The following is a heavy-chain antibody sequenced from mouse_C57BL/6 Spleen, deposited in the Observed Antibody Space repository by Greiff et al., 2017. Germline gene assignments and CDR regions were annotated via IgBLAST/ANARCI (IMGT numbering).Heavy chain of an antibody. V-gene: IGHV5-12*01. CDR3: ARHGFLAY. Sequence: EVKLVESGGGLVQPGGSLKLSCAASGFTFSDYYMYWVRQTPEKRLEWVAYISNGGGGTYYPDTVKGRFTISRDNAKNTLYLQMSRLKSEDTAMYYCARHGFLAYWGQGTLVTVSA. J-gene: IGHJ3*01. CDR1: GFTFSDYY. CDR2: ISNGGGGT.